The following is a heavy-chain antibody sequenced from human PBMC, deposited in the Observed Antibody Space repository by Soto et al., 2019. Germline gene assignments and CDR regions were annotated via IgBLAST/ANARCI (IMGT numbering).Heavy chain of an antibody. CDR2: IDNAGTDS. Sequence: EVQLVESGGGLVQPGGSLRLSCAASGFTLSGRSMHWVRQAPGKGLVWVSGIDNAGTDSTYADPVKGRFTSSRDNAKNMLYLQMNSLRVEDTAVYYCARGWFGPDVWGKGTTVTVSS. V-gene: IGHV3-74*01. CDR1: GFTLSGRS. D-gene: IGHD3-10*01. J-gene: IGHJ6*04. CDR3: ARGWFGPDV.